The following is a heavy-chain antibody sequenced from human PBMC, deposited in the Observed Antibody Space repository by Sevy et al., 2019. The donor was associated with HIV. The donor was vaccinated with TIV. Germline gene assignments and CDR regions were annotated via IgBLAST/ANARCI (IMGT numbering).Heavy chain of an antibody. D-gene: IGHD2-15*01. V-gene: IGHV3-73*01. CDR2: IRSKANSYAT. J-gene: IGHJ5*02. Sequence: GGSLRLSCAASGFTFSGSAMHWVRQASGKGLEWVGRIRSKANSYATAYAASVKGRFTISRDDSKNTAYLQMNSLKTEDTAVYYCTRLPLSCSGGCCHGTWGQGTLVTVSS. CDR1: GFTFSGSA. CDR3: TRLPLSCSGGCCHGT.